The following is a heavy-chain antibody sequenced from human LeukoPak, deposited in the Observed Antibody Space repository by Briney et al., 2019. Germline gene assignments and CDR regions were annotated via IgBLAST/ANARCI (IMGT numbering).Heavy chain of an antibody. D-gene: IGHD4-17*01. V-gene: IGHV4-30-2*01. CDR1: GGSISSGGYS. CDR3: ARGLYGDRDNWFDP. CDR2: IYHSGST. Sequence: SETLSLTCAVSGGSISSGGYSWSWLRQPPGKGLEWIGYIYHSGSTYYNPSLKSRFTISVDRAKNQFSLKLSSVTAADTAVYYCARGLYGDRDNWFDPWGQGTLVTVSS. J-gene: IGHJ5*02.